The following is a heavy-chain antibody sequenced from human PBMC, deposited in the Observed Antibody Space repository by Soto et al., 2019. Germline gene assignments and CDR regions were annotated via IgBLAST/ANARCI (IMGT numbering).Heavy chain of an antibody. CDR1: GFTFSNAW. CDR2: IKSKTDGGTT. D-gene: IGHD2-2*01. Sequence: GGSLRLSCAASGFTFSNAWMSWVRQAPGKGLEWVGRIKSKTDGGTTDYAAPVKGRFTISRDDSKNTLYLQMNSLKTEDTAVYYCTTETYIVVVPAASGEYFQHWGQGTLVTVSS. V-gene: IGHV3-15*01. J-gene: IGHJ1*01. CDR3: TTETYIVVVPAASGEYFQH.